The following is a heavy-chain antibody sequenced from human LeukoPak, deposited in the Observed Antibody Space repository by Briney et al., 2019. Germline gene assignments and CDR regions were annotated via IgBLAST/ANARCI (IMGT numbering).Heavy chain of an antibody. V-gene: IGHV4-34*01. CDR2: INDSGTI. CDR1: GGSFSNYY. D-gene: IGHD1-7*01. CDR3: ARRWNYGRNYYIDV. Sequence: SETLSLTCAVYGGSFSNYYWSWIRQPPGKGLEWIGEINDSGTINYNPSLMSRVTISVDKSKNQFSLKLSSVTAADTAVYYCARRWNYGRNYYIDVWGKGATVNVSS. J-gene: IGHJ6*03.